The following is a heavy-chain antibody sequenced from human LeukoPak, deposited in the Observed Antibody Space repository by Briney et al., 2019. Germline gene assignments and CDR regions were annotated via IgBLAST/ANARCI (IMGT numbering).Heavy chain of an antibody. CDR2: INHSGST. CDR1: GGSFSGYY. CDR3: ARAKFLTGYYRVVGHPHAIDY. J-gene: IGHJ4*02. V-gene: IGHV4-34*01. Sequence: SETLSLTCAVYGGSFSGYYWSWIRQPPGKGLEWIGEINHSGSTNYNPSLKSRVTILVDTSKNQFSLKLSSVTAADTAVYYCARAKFLTGYYRVVGHPHAIDYWGQGTLVTVSS. D-gene: IGHD3-9*01.